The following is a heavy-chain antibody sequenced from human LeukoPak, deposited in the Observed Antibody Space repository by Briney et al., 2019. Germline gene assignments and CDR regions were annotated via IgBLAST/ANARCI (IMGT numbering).Heavy chain of an antibody. CDR2: IYYSGST. CDR3: ARHDVIPAALGNWFDP. Sequence: KSSETLSLTCTVSGGSISSSNYYWGWIRQPPGKGLVWLGSIYYSGSTCYNPALKIRVTISVDTSKNLFSLKVSSVTAADTAVYYCARHDVIPAALGNWFDPWGQRTLVTVSS. D-gene: IGHD2-2*01. J-gene: IGHJ5*02. V-gene: IGHV4-39*01. CDR1: GGSISSSNYY.